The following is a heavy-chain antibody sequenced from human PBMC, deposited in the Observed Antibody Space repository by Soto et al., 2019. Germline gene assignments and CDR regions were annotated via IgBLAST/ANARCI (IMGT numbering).Heavy chain of an antibody. V-gene: IGHV1-69*12. CDR2: IIPIFGTA. J-gene: IGHJ6*02. Sequence: QVQLVQSGAEVKKPGSSVKVSCKASGGTFSSYAISWVRQAPGQGLEWMGGIIPIFGTANYAQKFQGRVTITADESTSTAYMELSSLRSEDTAVYYCARGQVVRHYYYYYGMDVWGQGTTVTVSS. CDR3: ARGQVVRHYYYYYGMDV. D-gene: IGHD2-15*01. CDR1: GGTFSSYA.